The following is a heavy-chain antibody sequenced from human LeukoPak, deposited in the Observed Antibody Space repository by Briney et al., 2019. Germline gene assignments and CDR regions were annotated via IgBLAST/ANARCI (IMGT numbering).Heavy chain of an antibody. CDR2: INPNSGGT. D-gene: IGHD3-22*01. V-gene: IGHV1-2*06. CDR3: ARGFAYYYDSSGLGY. J-gene: IGHJ4*02. Sequence: ASVKVSCKATGYTFTGYYMRWVRQAPGQGLEWMGRINPNSGGTNYAQKFQGRVTMTRDTSISTAYMELSRLRSDDTAVYYCARGFAYYYDSSGLGYWGQGTLVTVSS. CDR1: GYTFTGYY.